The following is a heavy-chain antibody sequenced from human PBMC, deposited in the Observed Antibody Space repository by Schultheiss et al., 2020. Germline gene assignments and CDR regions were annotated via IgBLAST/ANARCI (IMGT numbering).Heavy chain of an antibody. Sequence: GGSLRLSCAASGFTFSDYYMSWIRQAPGKGLEWVPYISSSSSYTNYADSVKGRFTIYRDNAKNSLYLQLNSLRAEDTAVYYCARFQGYCSGGSCYSSYFIYWRQGTLVTVSS. V-gene: IGHV3-11*06. J-gene: IGHJ4*02. CDR3: ARFQGYCSGGSCYSSYFIY. D-gene: IGHD2-15*01. CDR2: ISSSSSYT. CDR1: GFTFSDYY.